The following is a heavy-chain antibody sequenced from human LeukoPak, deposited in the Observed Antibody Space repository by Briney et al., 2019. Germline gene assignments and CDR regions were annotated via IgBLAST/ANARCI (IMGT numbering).Heavy chain of an antibody. Sequence: PGGSLRLSCEASGIAFSGYSMNWVRQAPGGSLEWVSSISSSRTYIYYADSVKGRFTVSRDNAKNSLYLQMNGLRAEDTAVYYCASARYSSSWYHYWGQGTLVTVSS. J-gene: IGHJ4*02. CDR1: GIAFSGYS. CDR2: ISSSRTYI. D-gene: IGHD6-13*01. V-gene: IGHV3-21*01. CDR3: ASARYSSSWYHY.